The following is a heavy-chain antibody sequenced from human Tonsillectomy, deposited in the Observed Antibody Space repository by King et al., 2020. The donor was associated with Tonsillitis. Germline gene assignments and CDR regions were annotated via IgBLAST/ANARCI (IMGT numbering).Heavy chain of an antibody. J-gene: IGHJ4*02. CDR2: IDPSDSFT. Sequence: VQLVESGAEVKKPGESLRISCQGSGYTFTGYWISWVRQVPGKGLEWMGRIDPSDSFTNYNPSLQGHVTISADKSITTAYLQWSSLKASDTAIYYCARLFEVETYGGYSNFDYWGQGTLVTVSS. CDR3: ARLFEVETYGGYSNFDY. V-gene: IGHV5-10-1*03. D-gene: IGHD5-12*01. CDR1: GYTFTGYW.